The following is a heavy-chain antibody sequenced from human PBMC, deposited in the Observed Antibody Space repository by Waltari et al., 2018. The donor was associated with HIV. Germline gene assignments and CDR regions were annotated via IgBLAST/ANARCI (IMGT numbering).Heavy chain of an antibody. D-gene: IGHD6-19*01. V-gene: IGHV4-4*07. CDR3: ARNWYSSGWYQQGTNWFDP. CDR1: GGSISSYY. Sequence: QVQLQASGPGLVKPSETLSLTCTVSGGSISSYYWSWIRQPAGKGLEWIGRIYTSGSTNYNPSLKSRVTMSVDTSKNQFSLKLSSVTAADTAVYYCARNWYSSGWYQQGTNWFDPWGQGTLVTVSS. CDR2: IYTSGST. J-gene: IGHJ5*02.